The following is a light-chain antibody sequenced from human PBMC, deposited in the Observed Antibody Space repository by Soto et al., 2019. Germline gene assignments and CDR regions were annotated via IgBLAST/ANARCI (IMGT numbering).Light chain of an antibody. V-gene: IGLV2-14*03. Sequence: QSAMTQPASVSGSPGQSITISCTGSSSHIGAYNYVSWYQQHPGKAPKLLISDVTNRPSGVSNRFSGSKSANTASLTISGLQAEDEAEYYCSSYTSSTTFVFGPGTKLTVL. CDR1: SSHIGAYNY. CDR2: DVT. CDR3: SSYTSSTTFV. J-gene: IGLJ1*01.